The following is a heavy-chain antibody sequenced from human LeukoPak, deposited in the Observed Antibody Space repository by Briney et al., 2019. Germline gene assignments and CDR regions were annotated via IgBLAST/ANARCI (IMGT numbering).Heavy chain of an antibody. CDR1: GFIFNNYA. J-gene: IGHJ4*02. CDR2: ISGNGDTT. V-gene: IGHV3-23*01. CDR3: ARGVARSGSYFSPPLDY. D-gene: IGHD1-26*01. Sequence: PGGSLRLSCAASGFIFNNYAMTWVRQAPGKGLEWVSLISGNGDTTKFADSVKGRFTVSRDESKNTLYLQMNSLRAEDTAVYYCARGVARSGSYFSPPLDYWGQGTLVTVSS.